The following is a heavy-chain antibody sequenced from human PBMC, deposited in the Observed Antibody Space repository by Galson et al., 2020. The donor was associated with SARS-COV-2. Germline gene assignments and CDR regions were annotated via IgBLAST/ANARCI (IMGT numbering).Heavy chain of an antibody. V-gene: IGHV3-74*01. D-gene: IGHD7-27*01. CDR3: ARGDMGNDYFDY. J-gene: IGHJ4*02. CDR2: IYSEGSST. CDR1: GFTFSNHW. Sequence: GGSLRLSCAASGFTFSNHWMHCVRQAPGKGLVWVSRIYSEGSSTSYADSVKGRFTISGDNAKNTLYLQMNSLRAEDTAVYYCARGDMGNDYFDYWGQGTLVTVSS.